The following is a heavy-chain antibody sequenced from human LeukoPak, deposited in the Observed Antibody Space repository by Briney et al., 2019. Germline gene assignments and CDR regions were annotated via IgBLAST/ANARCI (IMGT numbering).Heavy chain of an antibody. CDR2: ISSSSSDI. CDR3: VTDYGGSSGAFDI. J-gene: IGHJ3*02. Sequence: GGSLRLSCTGSGFTLSSYGMNWVRRAPGQGLEWVSSISSSSSDIYYTDSVKGRFTISRDNAKNSLYLQMNSLRAEDTAVYYCVTDYGGSSGAFDIWGQGTMVTVSS. CDR1: GFTLSSYG. D-gene: IGHD4-23*01. V-gene: IGHV3-21*01.